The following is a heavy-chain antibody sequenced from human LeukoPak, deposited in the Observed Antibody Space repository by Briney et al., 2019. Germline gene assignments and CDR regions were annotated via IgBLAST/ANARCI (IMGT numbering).Heavy chain of an antibody. CDR2: TYYSGST. Sequence: SETLSLTCTVSGGSISSYYWSWIRQPPGKGLEGIGYTYYSGSTNYNPSLKSRVTISVDTSKNQFSLKLSSVTAADTAVYYCARSGLTHDYGGPFDCWGQGTLVTVSS. CDR3: ARSGLTHDYGGPFDC. D-gene: IGHD4-23*01. V-gene: IGHV4-59*01. CDR1: GGSISSYY. J-gene: IGHJ4*02.